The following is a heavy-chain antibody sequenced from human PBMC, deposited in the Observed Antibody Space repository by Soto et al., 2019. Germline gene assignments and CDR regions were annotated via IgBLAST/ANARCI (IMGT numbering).Heavy chain of an antibody. CDR1: GFTFNNAW. V-gene: IGHV3-15*07. CDR3: TTDLGGGRRGQRLD. J-gene: IGHJ4*02. CDR2: IKSKTDGGTT. D-gene: IGHD6-25*01. Sequence: EVQLVESGGGLVNPGESLRLSCAASGFTFNNAWMNWVRQAPGKGLEWVGRIKSKTDGGTTNYAAPVKDRFTISRDDSKNTLYLQMNSLKTEDTAVYYCTTDLGGGRRGQRLDWDQGTLVTVSS.